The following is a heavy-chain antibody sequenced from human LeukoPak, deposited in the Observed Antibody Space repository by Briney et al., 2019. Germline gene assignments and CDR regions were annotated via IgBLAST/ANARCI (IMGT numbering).Heavy chain of an antibody. D-gene: IGHD5-24*01. CDR2: INHSGST. J-gene: IGHJ4*02. V-gene: IGHV4-34*01. CDR3: ARHRSKWLQSSFDY. CDR1: GGSFSGYY. Sequence: SSETLSLTRAVYGGSFSGYYWSWIRQPPGKGLEWIGEINHSGSTNYNPSLKSRVTISVDTSKNQFSLKLSSVTAADTAVYYCARHRSKWLQSSFDYWGQGTLVTVSS.